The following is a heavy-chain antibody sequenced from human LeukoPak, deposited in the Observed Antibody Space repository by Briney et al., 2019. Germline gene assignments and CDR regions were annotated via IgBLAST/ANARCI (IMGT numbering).Heavy chain of an antibody. V-gene: IGHV4-39*07. Sequence: SETLSLTCTVSGASISSSAHHWGWIRQPPGKGLEWIGSVYYTGSAYYNPPLTSRVTMSVDTSKNQFSLKLSSVTAADTAVYYCARGKYYYGSGSYHPGLPADYWGQGTLVTVSS. D-gene: IGHD3-10*01. CDR1: GASISSSAHH. J-gene: IGHJ4*02. CDR3: ARGKYYYGSGSYHPGLPADY. CDR2: VYYTGSA.